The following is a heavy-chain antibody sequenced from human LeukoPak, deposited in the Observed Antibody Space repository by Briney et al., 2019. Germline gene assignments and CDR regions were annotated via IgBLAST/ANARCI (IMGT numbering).Heavy chain of an antibody. Sequence: GASVKVSCKASGGTFSSYAISWVRQAPGQGLEWMGRIIPILGIANYAQKFQGRVTITADKSTSTAYMELSSLRSEDTAVYYCARGDSSGYRDAFDIWGQGTMVTVSS. CDR1: GGTFSSYA. V-gene: IGHV1-69*04. D-gene: IGHD3-22*01. CDR2: IIPILGIA. J-gene: IGHJ3*02. CDR3: ARGDSSGYRDAFDI.